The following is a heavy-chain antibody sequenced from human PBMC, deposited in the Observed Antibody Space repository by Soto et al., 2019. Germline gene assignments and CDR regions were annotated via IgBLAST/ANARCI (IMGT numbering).Heavy chain of an antibody. V-gene: IGHV4-39*07. D-gene: IGHD3-9*01. CDR3: ARIDYDILTGYFTPFDN. CDR2: IYYSGST. CDR1: GGSISSSSYY. Sequence: SETLSLTCTVSGGSISSSSYYWGWIRQPPGKGLEWIGSIYYSGSTYYNPSLKSRVTISVDTSKNQFSLKLSSVTAADTAVYYCARIDYDILTGYFTPFDNWGQGTLVTVSS. J-gene: IGHJ4*02.